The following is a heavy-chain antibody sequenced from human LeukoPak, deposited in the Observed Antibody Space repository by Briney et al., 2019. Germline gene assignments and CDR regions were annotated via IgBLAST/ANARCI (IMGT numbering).Heavy chain of an antibody. V-gene: IGHV3-21*01. CDR3: ARGPTSISTTGPGYFDY. Sequence: PGGSLRLSCAASGVTFSSYSMNWVRQPPGKGLEWVSSISFGSSYTFYADSMKGRFTISRDNAKNSLYLQMNSLIAEDTAVYYCARGPTSISTTGPGYFDYWGQGSLVTVSS. J-gene: IGHJ4*02. CDR1: GVTFSSYS. CDR2: ISFGSSYT. D-gene: IGHD1-1*01.